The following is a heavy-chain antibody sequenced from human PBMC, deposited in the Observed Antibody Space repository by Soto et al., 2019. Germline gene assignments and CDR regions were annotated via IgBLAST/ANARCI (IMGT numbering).Heavy chain of an antibody. Sequence: ASVKVSCKASGYTFTTYYMHWVRQAPGQGLEWMGIINPSDDSTTYAQKFQGRVTMTTDTSTSTAYMELRSLRSDDTAVYYCAREGDYGGSIDYWGQGTLVTVSS. CDR1: GYTFTTYY. J-gene: IGHJ4*02. CDR3: AREGDYGGSIDY. V-gene: IGHV1-46*01. D-gene: IGHD3-10*01. CDR2: INPSDDST.